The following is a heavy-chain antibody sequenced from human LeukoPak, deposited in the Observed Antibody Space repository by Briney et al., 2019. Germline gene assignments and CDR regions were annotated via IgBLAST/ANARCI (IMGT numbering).Heavy chain of an antibody. Sequence: ASVKVSCKASGYTFTSYDINWVRQATGQGLEWMGWMNPNSGNTGYAQKFQGRVTMTRNTSISTAYMELSSLRSEDTAVYYCARDLFPYYYDSSGYYYAGYWGQGTLVTVSS. CDR3: ARDLFPYYYDSSGYYYAGY. D-gene: IGHD3-22*01. CDR1: GYTFTSYD. J-gene: IGHJ4*02. CDR2: MNPNSGNT. V-gene: IGHV1-8*01.